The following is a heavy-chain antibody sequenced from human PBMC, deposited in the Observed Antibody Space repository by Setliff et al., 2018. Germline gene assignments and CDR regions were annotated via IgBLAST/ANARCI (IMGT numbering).Heavy chain of an antibody. CDR3: ARGGGRYHSAS. J-gene: IGHJ4*02. CDR2: IRSKANSYAT. CDR1: GFTFSGSA. V-gene: IGHV3-73*01. Sequence: GGSLRLSCAASGFTFSGSAMHWVREASGKGLEWVGRIRSKANSYATAYAASVKGRFTISRDDSKNTAYLQMNSLKTEDTAVYYCARGGGRYHSASWGQGTLVTVSS. D-gene: IGHD1-26*01.